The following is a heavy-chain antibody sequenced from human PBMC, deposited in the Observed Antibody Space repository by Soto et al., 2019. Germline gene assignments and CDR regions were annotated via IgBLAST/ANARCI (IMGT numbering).Heavy chain of an antibody. CDR1: GFTFRNYI. J-gene: IGHJ6*02. D-gene: IGHD5-12*01. Sequence: XESLRVSCAASGFTFRNYIMNWVRQAPGKGLEWVSSISVSSTYIYYADSVKGRFTISRDNAKNSLYLQMSSLRAEDTAVYYCARDSLGYDSDYYYGMDVWGQGTTVTVSS. V-gene: IGHV3-21*06. CDR2: ISVSSTYI. CDR3: ARDSLGYDSDYYYGMDV.